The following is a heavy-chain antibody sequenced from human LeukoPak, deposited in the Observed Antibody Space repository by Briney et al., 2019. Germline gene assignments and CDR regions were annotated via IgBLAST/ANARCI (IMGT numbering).Heavy chain of an antibody. J-gene: IGHJ3*02. CDR2: IYHSGST. Sequence: PSETLSLTCTVSGGSISSGGYYWSWIRQPPGKGLEWIGYIYHSGSTYYNPSLKSRVTISVDRSKNQFSLKLSSVTAADTAVYYCARVDSSSWYRIGLFDIWGQGTMVTVSS. V-gene: IGHV4-30-2*01. CDR3: ARVDSSSWYRIGLFDI. D-gene: IGHD6-13*01. CDR1: GGSISSGGYY.